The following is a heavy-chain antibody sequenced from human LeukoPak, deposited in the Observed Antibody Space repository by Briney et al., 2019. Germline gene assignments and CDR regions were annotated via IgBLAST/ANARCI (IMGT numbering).Heavy chain of an antibody. CDR2: ISGSGGST. D-gene: IGHD5-18*01. J-gene: IGHJ4*02. Sequence: SGGSLRLSCAASGFTFSSYAMSWVRQAPGKGLEWVSAISGSGGSTYYADSVKGRFTISRDNSKNTLHLQMNSLRAEDTAVYYCAKDEGYSYGSPIDYWGQGTLVTVSS. CDR3: AKDEGYSYGSPIDY. CDR1: GFTFSSYA. V-gene: IGHV3-23*01.